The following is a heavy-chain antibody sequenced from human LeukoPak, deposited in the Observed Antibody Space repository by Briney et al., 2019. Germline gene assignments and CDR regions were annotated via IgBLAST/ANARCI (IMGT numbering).Heavy chain of an antibody. J-gene: IGHJ4*02. Sequence: PSETLSLTCTVSGGSISSYYWSWIRQPPGKGLEWIGYIYYSGSTNYNPSLKSRVTISVDTSKNQFSLKLSSVTAADTAVYYCAKDVLSYYYDSSGYFDYRGQGTLVTVSS. CDR3: AKDVLSYYYDSSGYFDY. CDR1: GGSISSYY. V-gene: IGHV4-59*12. D-gene: IGHD3-22*01. CDR2: IYYSGST.